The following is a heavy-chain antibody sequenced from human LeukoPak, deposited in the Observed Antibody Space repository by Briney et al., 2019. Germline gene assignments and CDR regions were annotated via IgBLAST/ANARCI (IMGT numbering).Heavy chain of an antibody. CDR1: GFTVSSNY. CDR2: IYSGGNK. J-gene: IGHJ4*02. V-gene: IGHV3-66*01. D-gene: IGHD6-19*01. CDR3: ATFTGVYSCGWLDY. Sequence: TGGSLRLSCAASGFTVSSNYMRWVRQGPGKGLEWVSVIYSGGNKYYADSVQGRFTISRDNSKKTLYLQMNSLRAEDTAVYYCATFTGVYSCGWLDYWGQGTLVTVSS.